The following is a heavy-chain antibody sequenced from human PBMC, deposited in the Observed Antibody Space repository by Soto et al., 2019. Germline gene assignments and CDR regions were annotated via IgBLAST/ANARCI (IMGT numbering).Heavy chain of an antibody. D-gene: IGHD2-8*01. CDR1: GDSISSDNYF. V-gene: IGHV4-30-4*01. Sequence: QVQLQESGPGLVKPSQTLSLICTVSGDSISSDNYFWSWIRQPPGQGLEWIGYISNRGTPYYNPSLKXPXTXXLDTSKNRFSLDMYSVTAADTAVYYCAREVNVVALSDAFDIWGQGTMVTVSS. J-gene: IGHJ3*02. CDR2: ISNRGTP. CDR3: AREVNVVALSDAFDI.